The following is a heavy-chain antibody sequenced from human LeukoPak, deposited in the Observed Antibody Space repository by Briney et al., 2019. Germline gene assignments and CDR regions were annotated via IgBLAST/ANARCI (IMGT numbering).Heavy chain of an antibody. CDR2: ISGSGGST. J-gene: IGHJ4*02. D-gene: IGHD3-22*01. CDR3: AKDLMVTYYYDSSGSSA. Sequence: PGGSLRLSCAASGFTFSSYAMSWVRQAPGKGLEWVSAISGSGGSTYYADSVKGRFTISRDNSKNTLYLQMNSLRAEDTAVYYCAKDLMVTYYYDSSGSSAWGQGTLVTVSS. V-gene: IGHV3-23*01. CDR1: GFTFSSYA.